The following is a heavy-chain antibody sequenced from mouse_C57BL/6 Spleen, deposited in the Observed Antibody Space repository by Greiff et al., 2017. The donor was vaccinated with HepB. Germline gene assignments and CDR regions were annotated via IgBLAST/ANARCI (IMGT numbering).Heavy chain of an antibody. J-gene: IGHJ3*01. D-gene: IGHD2-1*01. V-gene: IGHV1-69*01. CDR2: IDPSDSYT. CDR1: GYTFTSYW. CDR3: AKEIYGNPWFAY. Sequence: VKLQQPGAELVMPGASVKLSCKASGYTFTSYWMHWVKQRPGQGLEWIGEIDPSDSYTNYNQKFKGKSTLTVDKSSSTAYMQLSSLTSEDSAVYYCAKEIYGNPWFAYWGQGTLVTVSA.